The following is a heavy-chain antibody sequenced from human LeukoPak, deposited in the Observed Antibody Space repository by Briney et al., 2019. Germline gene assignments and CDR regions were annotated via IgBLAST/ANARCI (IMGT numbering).Heavy chain of an antibody. CDR1: GYTFTSYG. V-gene: IGHV1-18*01. Sequence: ASVKVSCKASGYTFTSYGISWVRQAPGQGLEWMGWISAYNGNTNYAQKLQGRVTMTEDTSTDTAYMELSSLRAEDTAVYYCARGYSSSGLDFWGQGTLVTVSS. CDR2: ISAYNGNT. CDR3: ARGYSSSGLDF. J-gene: IGHJ4*02. D-gene: IGHD3-22*01.